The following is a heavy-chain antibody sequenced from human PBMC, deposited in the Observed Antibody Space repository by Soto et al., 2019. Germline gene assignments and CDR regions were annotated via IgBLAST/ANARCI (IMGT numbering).Heavy chain of an antibody. D-gene: IGHD3-3*01. CDR1: GYTFTSYG. Sequence: QVQLVQSGAEVKKPGASVKVSCKASGYTFTSYGISWVRQAPGQGLEWMGWISAYNGNTNYAQKLQGRATMTTDTPTSTAYIALSSLRSDDTAVYYCARGGAELRFVELQDAFDIWGQGTMVTVSS. CDR2: ISAYNGNT. J-gene: IGHJ3*02. V-gene: IGHV1-18*01. CDR3: ARGGAELRFVELQDAFDI.